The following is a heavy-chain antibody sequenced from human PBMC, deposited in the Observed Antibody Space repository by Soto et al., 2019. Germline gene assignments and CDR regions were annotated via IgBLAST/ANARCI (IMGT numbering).Heavy chain of an antibody. Sequence: SETLSLTCAVYGGSFSGYYWSWIRQPPGRGLEWIGEINHSGSTNYNPSLKSRVTISVDTSKNQVSLKLSSVTAADTAVYYCARGAWIAAAVYYYYYGMDVWGQGTTVTVS. CDR2: INHSGST. CDR1: GGSFSGYY. D-gene: IGHD6-13*01. CDR3: ARGAWIAAAVYYYYYGMDV. J-gene: IGHJ6*02. V-gene: IGHV4-34*01.